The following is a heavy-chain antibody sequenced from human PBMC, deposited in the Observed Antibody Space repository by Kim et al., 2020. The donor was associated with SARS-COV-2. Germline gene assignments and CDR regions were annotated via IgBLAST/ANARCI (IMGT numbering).Heavy chain of an antibody. CDR2: ISGGGDNT. V-gene: IGHV3-23*01. CDR1: GFTFSSYA. CDR3: AKGPQGVTFGEVIGHGMDG. Sequence: GGSLRLSCAASGFTFSSYAMRWVRQAPGKGLEWVSVISGGGDNTHYADSVKGRFTISRDNSKQTLYLQMNSLRAEDTAVYYCAKGPQGVTFGEVIGHGMDGWGQGTAIAVS. J-gene: IGHJ6*02. D-gene: IGHD3-16*01.